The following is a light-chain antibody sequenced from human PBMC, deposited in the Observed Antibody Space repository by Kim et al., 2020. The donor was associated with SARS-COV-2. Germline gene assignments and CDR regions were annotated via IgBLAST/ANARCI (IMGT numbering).Light chain of an antibody. Sequence: TISCTVTSTDIGGHNYVSWYQQHPGKAPQLIIFDVSRRPSGISYRFSGSKSGNTASLTISGLQTQDEADYYCSSYTRTNTVYVFGGGTKVTVL. CDR1: STDIGGHNY. CDR2: DVS. J-gene: IGLJ1*01. CDR3: SSYTRTNTVYV. V-gene: IGLV2-14*03.